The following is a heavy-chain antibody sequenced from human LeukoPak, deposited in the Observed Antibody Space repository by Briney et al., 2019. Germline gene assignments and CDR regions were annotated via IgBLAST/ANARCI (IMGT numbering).Heavy chain of an antibody. V-gene: IGHV5-51*01. Sequence: GESLKISCKGSGYSFTSYWIGWVRQMPGKSLEWMGIIYPGDSDTRYSPSFQGQVTISADKSISTAYLQWSSLRAGDTAIYYGARLGKNLVKNRGGHFDYWGQGTLVPVS. CDR3: ARLGKNLVKNRGGHFDY. CDR1: GYSFTSYW. D-gene: IGHD1-14*01. CDR2: IYPGDSDT. J-gene: IGHJ4*02.